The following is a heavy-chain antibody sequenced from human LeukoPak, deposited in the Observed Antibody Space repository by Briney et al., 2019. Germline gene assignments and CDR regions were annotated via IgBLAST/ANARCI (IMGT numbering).Heavy chain of an antibody. CDR3: ARAYDSSGYCFDP. J-gene: IGHJ5*02. V-gene: IGHV4-39*01. Sequence: SETLSLTCTVSGDSISSSSSHWGWIRQPPGKGLEWIGSIYYSGSAYYNPSLKSRVTISVDASKNQFSLKLSSVSAADTAVYYCARAYDSSGYCFDPWGQGTLVTVSS. D-gene: IGHD3-22*01. CDR2: IYYSGSA. CDR1: GDSISSSSSH.